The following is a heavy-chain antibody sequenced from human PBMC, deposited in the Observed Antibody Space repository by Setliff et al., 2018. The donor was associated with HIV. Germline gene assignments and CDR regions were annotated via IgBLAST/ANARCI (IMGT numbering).Heavy chain of an antibody. CDR3: ARALNWRNWFDS. CDR1: GGSISSYY. CDR2: IYYSGST. J-gene: IGHJ5*01. Sequence: SETLSLTCTVSGGSISSYYWSWIRQPPGKGLEWIGYIYYSGSTNYNPSLKSRVTISVDTSKNQFSLKLSSVTAADTAAYYCARALNWRNWFDSWGQGTLVTVS. D-gene: IGHD1-1*01. V-gene: IGHV4-59*01.